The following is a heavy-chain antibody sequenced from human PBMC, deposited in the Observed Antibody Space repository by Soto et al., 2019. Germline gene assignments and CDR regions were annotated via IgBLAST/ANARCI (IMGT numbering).Heavy chain of an antibody. D-gene: IGHD3-22*01. CDR3: AKRPTYYYDSSGYYFDY. V-gene: IGHV3-23*01. J-gene: IGHJ4*02. Sequence: SGSRGSTYYADSVKGRFTISRDNSKNTLFLQMNSLRAEDTAVYYCAKRPTYYYDSSGYYFDYRAQGTLVNVSS. CDR2: SGSRGST.